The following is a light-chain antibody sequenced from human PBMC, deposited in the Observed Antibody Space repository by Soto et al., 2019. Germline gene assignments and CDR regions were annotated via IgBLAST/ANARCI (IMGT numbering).Light chain of an antibody. J-gene: IGLJ1*01. CDR2: DVS. CDR3: SSYTSTSTLYV. V-gene: IGLV2-14*03. Sequence: QSALTQPASVSGSPGQSITISCTGTSSDIGGYNYVSWYQQLPGKVPKLIIYDVSTRPAGASDRFSGSKSGNAASLTISGLQAEDEADYYCSSYTSTSTLYVFGTGTKLTVL. CDR1: SSDIGGYNY.